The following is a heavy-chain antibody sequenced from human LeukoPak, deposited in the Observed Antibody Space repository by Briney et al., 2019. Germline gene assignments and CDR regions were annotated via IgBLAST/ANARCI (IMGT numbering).Heavy chain of an antibody. D-gene: IGHD3-22*01. Sequence: PGGSLRLSCTGSGFSFGSYAMSWVRQAPGKGLEWVSAISHSSSGTYYVDSVRGRFTISRDNSKKLLYMEMNSLRAEDTAVYYCAKVINSGFYYYFDYWGQGTLVTVSS. V-gene: IGHV3-23*01. J-gene: IGHJ4*02. CDR1: GFSFGSYA. CDR3: AKVINSGFYYYFDY. CDR2: ISHSSSGT.